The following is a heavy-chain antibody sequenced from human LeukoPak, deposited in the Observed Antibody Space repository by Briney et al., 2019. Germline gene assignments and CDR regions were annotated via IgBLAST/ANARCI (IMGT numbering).Heavy chain of an antibody. CDR2: MYYSGST. CDR1: GGSISGYY. J-gene: IGHJ4*02. D-gene: IGHD5-18*01. CDR3: RIRGYSYVLDY. Sequence: SEALSLTCSVSGGSISGYYWSWIRQPPGKGLEWIGSMYYSGSTNYNPSLKSRVTISEDKSKNQFSLKLTSVTAADTAVYYCRIRGYSYVLDYWGQGTLVTVSS. V-gene: IGHV4-59*12.